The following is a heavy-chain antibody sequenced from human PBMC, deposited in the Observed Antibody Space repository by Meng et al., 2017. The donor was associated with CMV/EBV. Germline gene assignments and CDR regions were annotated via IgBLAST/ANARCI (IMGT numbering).Heavy chain of an antibody. CDR1: GVSISVYY. CDR2: INHSGST. V-gene: IGHV4-34*01. CDR3: ARGGNWFDP. Sequence: HVHLQPLALGLLTPSETLSLACAVYGVSISVYYWSWIRQPPGKGLEWIGEINHSGSTNYNPSLMSRVTISVDTSKNQFSLKLSSVTAADTAVYYCARGGNWFDPWGQGTLVTVSS. J-gene: IGHJ5*02.